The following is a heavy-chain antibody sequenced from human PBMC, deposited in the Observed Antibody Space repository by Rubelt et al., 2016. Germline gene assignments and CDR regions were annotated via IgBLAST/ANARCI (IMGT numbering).Heavy chain of an antibody. D-gene: IGHD3-16*02. CDR3: ARDDDYVWGSYRYNLDY. V-gene: IGHV1-18*01. CDR1: GHTFTSYG. CDR2: ISAYNGNT. Sequence: QVQLVQSGAEVKKPGASVKVSCKASGHTFTSYGISWVRQAPGQGLEWMGWISAYNGNTNYAQKRQGRVTMTTDTSTSTAYMGLRSLRSDDTAVYYCARDDDYVWGSYRYNLDYWGQGTLVTVSS. J-gene: IGHJ4*02.